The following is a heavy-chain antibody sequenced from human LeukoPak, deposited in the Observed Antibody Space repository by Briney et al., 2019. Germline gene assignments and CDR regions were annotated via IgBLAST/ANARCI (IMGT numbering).Heavy chain of an antibody. CDR1: GFTFSSYA. V-gene: IGHV3-30*04. CDR2: ISYDGSNK. D-gene: IGHD4-17*01. CDR3: AKDRHGDYSANYYYYGMDV. J-gene: IGHJ6*02. Sequence: PGGSLRLSCAASGFTFSSYAMHWVRQAPGKGLEWVAVISYDGSNKYYADSVKGRFTISRDNSKNTLYLQMNSLRAEDTAVYYCAKDRHGDYSANYYYYGMDVWGQGTTVTVSS.